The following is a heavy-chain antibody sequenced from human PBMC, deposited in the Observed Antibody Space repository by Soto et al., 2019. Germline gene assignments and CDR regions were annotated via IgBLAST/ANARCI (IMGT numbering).Heavy chain of an antibody. CDR1: GFTVSSNY. CDR3: ATPEYSSTQEGFYGMDV. Sequence: GGSLRLSCAASGFTVSSNYMSWVRQAPGKGLEWVSVIYSGGSTYYADSVKGRFTISRDNSKNTLYLQMNSLRAEDTAVYYCATPEYSSTQEGFYGMDVWGQGTTVTVSS. CDR2: IYSGGST. J-gene: IGHJ6*02. D-gene: IGHD6-6*01. V-gene: IGHV3-53*01.